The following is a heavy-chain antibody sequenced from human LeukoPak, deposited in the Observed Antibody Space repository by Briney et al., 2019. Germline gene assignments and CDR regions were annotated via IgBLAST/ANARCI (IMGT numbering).Heavy chain of an antibody. CDR3: ARKRITMVRGVIIAYYFDY. V-gene: IGHV1-69*05. CDR1: GGTFSSYA. Sequence: SVKVSCKASGGTFSSYAISWVRQAPGQGLEWMGGIIPIFGTANYAQKFQGRVTITTDESTSTAYKELSSLRSEDTAVYYCARKRITMVRGVIIAYYFDYWGQGTLVTVSS. J-gene: IGHJ4*02. D-gene: IGHD3-10*01. CDR2: IIPIFGTA.